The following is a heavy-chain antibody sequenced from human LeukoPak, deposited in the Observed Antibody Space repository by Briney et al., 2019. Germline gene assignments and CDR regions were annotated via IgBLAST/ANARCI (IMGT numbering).Heavy chain of an antibody. CDR3: ARQTSRYYGSGSSAYYYNDYYFYAMDV. D-gene: IGHD3-10*01. CDR1: GYSFTSYW. V-gene: IGHV5-51*01. J-gene: IGHJ6*02. CDR2: IYPGDSDT. Sequence: GESLKISCKGSGYSFTSYWIGWVRQVPGKGLEWMGIIYPGDSDTRYSPSFQGQVTISADKSIDTAYLQWNSLKASDTAMYYCARQTSRYYGSGSSAYYYNDYYFYAMDVWGQGTPVTVSS.